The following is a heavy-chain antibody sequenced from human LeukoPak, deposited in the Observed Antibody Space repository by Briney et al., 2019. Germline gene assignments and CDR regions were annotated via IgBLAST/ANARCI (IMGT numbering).Heavy chain of an antibody. CDR3: ASAGFDSNLDY. CDR1: GGSIRNNNYY. Sequence: PSETLSLTCTVSGGSIRNNNYYWAWIRQPPGKGLEWNGSIYYSATTYYNPSLKSRVTISVDKSKNQFSLKLSSVTAADTAVYYCASAGFDSNLDYWGQGTLITVSS. J-gene: IGHJ4*02. CDR2: IYYSATT. V-gene: IGHV4-39*07. D-gene: IGHD3-10*01.